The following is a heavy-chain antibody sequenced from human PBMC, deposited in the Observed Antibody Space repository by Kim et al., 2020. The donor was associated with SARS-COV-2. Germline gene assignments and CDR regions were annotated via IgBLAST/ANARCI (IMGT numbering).Heavy chain of an antibody. CDR2: ISSSSSYI. CDR3: ARVVRDYDILTGYDPGWFDP. CDR1: GFTFSSYS. J-gene: IGHJ5*02. D-gene: IGHD3-9*01. V-gene: IGHV3-21*01. Sequence: GGSLRLSCAASGFTFSSYSMNWVRQAPGKGLEWVSSISSSSSYIYYADSVKGRFTISRDNAKNSLYLQMNSLRAEDTAVYYCARVVRDYDILTGYDPGWFDPWGQGTLVTVSS.